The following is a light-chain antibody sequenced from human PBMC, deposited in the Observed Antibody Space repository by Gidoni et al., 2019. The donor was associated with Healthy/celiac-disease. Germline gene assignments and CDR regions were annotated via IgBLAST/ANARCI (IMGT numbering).Light chain of an antibody. V-gene: IGKV3-20*01. J-gene: IGKJ3*01. CDR1: QSVSSDY. CDR3: QQYGSSPLFT. Sequence: ETVLTQSPGTLSLSPGERATLSCRASQSVSSDYLAWYQQKPGQAPRLLTYGASSRATGIPDRFSGSGSGTDFTLTISRLEPEDFAVYYCQQYGSSPLFTFGPGTKVDIK. CDR2: GAS.